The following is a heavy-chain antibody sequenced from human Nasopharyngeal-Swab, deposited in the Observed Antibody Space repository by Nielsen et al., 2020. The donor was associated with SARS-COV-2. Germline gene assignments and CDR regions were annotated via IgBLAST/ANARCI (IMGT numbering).Heavy chain of an antibody. J-gene: IGHJ6*03. CDR3: ARQGVFVPAYFHQYYMDV. Sequence: GESLKISYAASGFSFNTYWMTWVRQAPGKGLEWVANIKQDGSEKYYVDSVKGRFTVSRDNPKNLLYLQVNSLRAEDTAVYYCARQGVFVPAYFHQYYMDVWGKGTTVTVSS. V-gene: IGHV3-7*03. CDR1: GFSFNTYW. CDR2: IKQDGSEK. D-gene: IGHD3-16*02.